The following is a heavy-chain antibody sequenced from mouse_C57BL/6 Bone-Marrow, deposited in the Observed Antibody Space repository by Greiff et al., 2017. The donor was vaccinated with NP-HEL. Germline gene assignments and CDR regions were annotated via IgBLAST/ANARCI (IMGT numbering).Heavy chain of an antibody. V-gene: IGHV1-64*01. D-gene: IGHD1-1*01. CDR3: AREGLYYYGSSMRFAY. J-gene: IGHJ3*01. Sequence: QVQLQQPGAELVKPGASVKLSCKASGYTFTSYWMHWVKQRPGQGLEWIGMIHPNSGSTNYNEKFKSKATLTVDKSSSTAYMQLSSLTSEDSAVYYWAREGLYYYGSSMRFAYWGQGTLVTVSA. CDR2: IHPNSGST. CDR1: GYTFTSYW.